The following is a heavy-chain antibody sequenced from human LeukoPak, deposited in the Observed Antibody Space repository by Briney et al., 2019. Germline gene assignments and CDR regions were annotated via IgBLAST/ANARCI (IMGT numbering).Heavy chain of an antibody. CDR3: ARLGIKYYYGSGSYYKSAFDI. Sequence: SETLSLTCAVSGGSISSSNWWCWVRQPPGKGLEWIGEIYHGGSTNYNPSLKSRVTISVDKSKNQFSLKLSSVTAADTAVYYCARLGIKYYYGSGSYYKSAFDIWGQGTMVTVSS. CDR1: GGSISSSNW. CDR2: IYHGGST. V-gene: IGHV4-4*02. D-gene: IGHD3-10*01. J-gene: IGHJ3*02.